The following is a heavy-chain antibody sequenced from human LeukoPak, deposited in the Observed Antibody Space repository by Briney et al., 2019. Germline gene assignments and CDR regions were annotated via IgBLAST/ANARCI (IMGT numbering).Heavy chain of an antibody. V-gene: IGHV1-2*02. J-gene: IGHJ4*02. Sequence: ASVKVSCKASGYTFSGYYIHWVRQAPGQGLEWMGWINPNSGDTISAQKFQGRVTMTRDTSISTAYMELSRLRSDDTAVYYCARSNSGSYYHLDYWGQGTLVTVSS. CDR3: ARSNSGSYYHLDY. CDR1: GYTFSGYY. CDR2: INPNSGDT. D-gene: IGHD1-26*01.